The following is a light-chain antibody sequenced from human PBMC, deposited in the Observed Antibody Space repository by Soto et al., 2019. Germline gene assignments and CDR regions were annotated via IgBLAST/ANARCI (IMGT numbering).Light chain of an antibody. Sequence: DVVMTQSPPSLPVTLGQPASISCRSSQSVVYSDGNAYLNWFQQRPGQSPRRLIYIDSNRDSGVPDRFSGGGSGTDFKLELSRVEEEDVGIYYCMQGTCWPTSFGQGAKVEI. CDR1: QSVVYSDGNAY. J-gene: IGKJ1*01. CDR3: MQGTCWPTS. CDR2: IDS. V-gene: IGKV2-30*01.